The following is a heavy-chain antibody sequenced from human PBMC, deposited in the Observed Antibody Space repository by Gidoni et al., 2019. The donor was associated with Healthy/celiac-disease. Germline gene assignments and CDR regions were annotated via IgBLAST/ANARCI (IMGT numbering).Heavy chain of an antibody. Sequence: QVQLQESAPGLVKPSETPSLTCTVPVGSISSYYWSWIRQPQGKGLVWIGYIYYSGGTNYNPSLKSRVTISVDTSKNQFSLKLSSVTAADTAVYYCARGLAAAGAYFDYWGQGTLVTVSS. D-gene: IGHD6-13*01. CDR2: IYYSGGT. CDR1: VGSISSYY. V-gene: IGHV4-59*01. J-gene: IGHJ4*02. CDR3: ARGLAAAGAYFDY.